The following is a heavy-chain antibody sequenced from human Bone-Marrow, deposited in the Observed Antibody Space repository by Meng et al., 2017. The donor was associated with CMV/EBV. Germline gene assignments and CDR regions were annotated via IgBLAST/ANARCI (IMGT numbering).Heavy chain of an antibody. CDR1: GFTFSSYA. V-gene: IGHV3-30*04. CDR2: ISYDGSNK. Sequence: GESLKISCAASGFTFSSYAMHWFRQAPGKGLEWVAVISYDGSNKYYADSVKGRFTISRDNSKNTLYLQMNSLRAEDTAVYYCAREGKGLDVWGQGTTVTVSS. CDR3: AREGKGLDV. J-gene: IGHJ6*02.